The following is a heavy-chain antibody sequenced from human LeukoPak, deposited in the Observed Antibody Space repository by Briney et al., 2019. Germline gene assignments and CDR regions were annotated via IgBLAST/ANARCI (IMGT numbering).Heavy chain of an antibody. CDR1: GDSLGIYK. D-gene: IGHD2-15*01. V-gene: IGHV4-59*01. Sequence: SETLSLTCSVSGDSLGIYKWSWIRQPPGKGLGWMAHISSSGSAIYNPSLMRRVDMSVATSKNQFSLRLTSVTAADTDVYYCAREWYGFDFWGQGTTVTVSS. CDR3: AREWYGFDF. J-gene: IGHJ3*01. CDR2: ISSSGSA.